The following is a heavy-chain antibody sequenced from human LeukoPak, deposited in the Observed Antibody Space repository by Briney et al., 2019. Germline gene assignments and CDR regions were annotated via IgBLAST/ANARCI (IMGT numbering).Heavy chain of an antibody. J-gene: IGHJ3*02. CDR3: ARRLVVVAATPAFDI. Sequence: GGSLRLSCAASGFTFSNYAMAWVRQAPGKGLEWVSSVSGTGGTTYHADSVKGRLTISRDNAKNSLYLQMNSLRAEDTAVYYCARRLVVVAATPAFDIWGQGTMVTVSS. D-gene: IGHD2-15*01. V-gene: IGHV3-23*01. CDR1: GFTFSNYA. CDR2: VSGTGGTT.